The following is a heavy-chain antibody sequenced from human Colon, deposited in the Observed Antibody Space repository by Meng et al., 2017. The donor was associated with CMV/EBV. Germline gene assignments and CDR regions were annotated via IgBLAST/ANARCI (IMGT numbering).Heavy chain of an antibody. CDR1: GFSFSSYS. J-gene: IGHJ6*02. CDR3: ARGTPRYYYYGMDV. V-gene: IGHV3-48*04. CDR2: ITSTTGTI. Sequence: GESLKISCAASGFSFSSYSMNWVRQAPGKGLEWVSSITSTTGTIYYADSVKGRFTIFRDNAKNSLHLQMNSLRADDTAVYYCARGTPRYYYYGMDVWGQGTTVTVSS. D-gene: IGHD1-14*01.